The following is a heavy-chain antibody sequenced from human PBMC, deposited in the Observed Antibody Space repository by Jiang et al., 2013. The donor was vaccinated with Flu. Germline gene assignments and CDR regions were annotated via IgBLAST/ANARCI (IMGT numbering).Heavy chain of an antibody. V-gene: IGHV4-34*01. D-gene: IGHD6-13*01. CDR1: GESFSGYV. Sequence: KPSETLSLTCAVYGESFSGYVLELDPPAPRKGLEWIGEINHSGSTNYNPSLKSRVTISVDTSKNQFSLKLSSMTAADTAVYYCARGSSWSTYWGQGTLVTVSS. CDR3: ARGSSWSTY. J-gene: IGHJ4*02. CDR2: INHSGST.